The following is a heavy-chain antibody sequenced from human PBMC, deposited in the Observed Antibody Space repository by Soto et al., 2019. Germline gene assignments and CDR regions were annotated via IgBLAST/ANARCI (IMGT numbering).Heavy chain of an antibody. V-gene: IGHV4-34*01. CDR2: INHSGST. CDR1: CGSFIGYY. D-gene: IGHD1-26*01. Sequence: PSETLSLTCAFYCGSFIGYYWSWIRQPPGKGLEWIGEINHSGSTNYNPSLKSRVTISVDTSKNQFSLKLSSVTAADTAVYYCARSNQIVGATNWGQGTLVTVSS. J-gene: IGHJ4*02. CDR3: ARSNQIVGATN.